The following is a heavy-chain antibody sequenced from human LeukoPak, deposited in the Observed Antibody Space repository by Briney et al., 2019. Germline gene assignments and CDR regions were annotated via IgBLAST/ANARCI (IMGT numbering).Heavy chain of an antibody. V-gene: IGHV4-4*07. CDR2: IYSSGST. J-gene: IGHJ4*02. CDR1: GGSISSYY. Sequence: PSETLSLTCTVSGGSISSYYWNWIRQPAGKGLEWIGRIYSSGSTNYNPSLKSRVTMSVDTSKNQFSLKLSSVTAADTAVYYCARWNWSYGSFDFWGQGTLVTVSS. D-gene: IGHD1-7*01. CDR3: ARWNWSYGSFDF.